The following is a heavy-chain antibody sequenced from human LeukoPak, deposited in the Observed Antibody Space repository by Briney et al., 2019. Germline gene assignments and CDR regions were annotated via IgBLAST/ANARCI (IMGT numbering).Heavy chain of an antibody. J-gene: IGHJ6*03. CDR3: ARSPTFSQLLYYYYYMDV. CDR1: GGSISSGSYY. D-gene: IGHD2-2*01. V-gene: IGHV4-61*02. Sequence: SESLSLTCTVSGGSISSGSYYWIWIRQPAGKGLEWIGRIYTSEITNYNPSLKRSVTITVNTTKNQFSLRLSSVNAENTAVYYFARSPTFSQLLYYYYYMDVWGKGTTVTVSS. CDR2: IYTSEIT.